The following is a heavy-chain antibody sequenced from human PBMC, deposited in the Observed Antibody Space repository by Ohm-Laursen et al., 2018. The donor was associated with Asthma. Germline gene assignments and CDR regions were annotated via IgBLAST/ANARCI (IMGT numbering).Heavy chain of an antibody. D-gene: IGHD5-12*01. CDR2: ISYDGSNK. CDR3: ARDGGYSAGGFDY. Sequence: SLRLSCTASGFTFSSYGMHWVRQAPGKGLEWVAVISYDGSNKYYADSVKGRFTISRDNSKNTLYLQMNSLRAEDTAVYYCARDGGYSAGGFDYWGQGTLVTVSS. V-gene: IGHV3-30*03. CDR1: GFTFSSYG. J-gene: IGHJ4*02.